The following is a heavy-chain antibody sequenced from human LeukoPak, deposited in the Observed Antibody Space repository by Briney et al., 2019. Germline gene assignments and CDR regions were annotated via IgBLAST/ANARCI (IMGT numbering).Heavy chain of an antibody. Sequence: PSETLSLTCTVSGGSISSYYWSWIRQPPGKGLEWIGYIYYSGSTNYNPSLKSRVTISVDTSKNQFSLKLSSVTAADTAVYYCAQSSAVAGLFDYWGQGTLVTVSS. CDR3: AQSSAVAGLFDY. J-gene: IGHJ4*02. CDR1: GGSISSYY. D-gene: IGHD6-19*01. CDR2: IYYSGST. V-gene: IGHV4-59*08.